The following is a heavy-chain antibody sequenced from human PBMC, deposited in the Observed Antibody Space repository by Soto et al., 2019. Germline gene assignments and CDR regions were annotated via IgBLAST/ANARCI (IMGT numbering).Heavy chain of an antibody. CDR2: ISGSGGST. CDR1: GFTFSSYA. J-gene: IGHJ6*02. V-gene: IGHV3-23*01. Sequence: GGSLRLSCAASGFTFSSYAMSWVRQAPGKGLEWVSAISGSGGSTYYADSVKGRFTISRDNSKNTLYLQMNSLRAEDTAVYYCATVDYYDSSGYYYRSYYYYGMDVWGQGTTVTVSS. CDR3: ATVDYYDSSGYYYRSYYYYGMDV. D-gene: IGHD3-22*01.